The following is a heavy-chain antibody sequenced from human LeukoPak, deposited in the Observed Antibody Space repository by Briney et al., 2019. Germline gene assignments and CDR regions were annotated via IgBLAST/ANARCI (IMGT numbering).Heavy chain of an antibody. CDR1: GFTFSSYG. CDR3: AVNGVAAYYFDC. V-gene: IGHV3-33*01. D-gene: IGHD2-15*01. Sequence: GGSLRLSCAASGFTFSSYGMHWVRQAPGKGLEWVAVIWYDGSSKYYADSLKGRFTISRDNSKNTLYLQMNSLRAEDTAVYYCAVNGVAAYYFDCWGQGTLVTVSS. CDR2: IWYDGSSK. J-gene: IGHJ4*02.